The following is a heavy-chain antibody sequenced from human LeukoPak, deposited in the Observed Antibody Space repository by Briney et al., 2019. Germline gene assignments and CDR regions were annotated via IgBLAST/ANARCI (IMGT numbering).Heavy chain of an antibody. CDR2: INPNSGGT. CDR3: ASVIYSSSFDY. J-gene: IGHJ4*02. D-gene: IGHD6-6*01. CDR1: GYTFTGYY. V-gene: IGHV1-2*02. Sequence: AASVKVSCKASGYTFTGYYIHWVRQAPGQGLEWMGWINPNSGGTNYAQKFQGRVTMTRDTSISTAYMEPSRLRSDDTAVYYCASVIYSSSFDYWGQGTLVTVSS.